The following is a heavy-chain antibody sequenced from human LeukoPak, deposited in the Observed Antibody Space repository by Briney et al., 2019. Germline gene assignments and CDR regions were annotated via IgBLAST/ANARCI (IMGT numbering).Heavy chain of an antibody. CDR1: GFTFSSYG. Sequence: PGRSLRLSCAASGFTFSSYGMHWVRQAPGKGLEWVAVIWDDGSNKYYADSVKGRFTISRDNSKNTLYLQMNSLRAEDTAVYYCARDRTGTAMVAAYWGQGTLVTVSS. CDR2: IWDDGSNK. D-gene: IGHD5-18*01. J-gene: IGHJ4*02. CDR3: ARDRTGTAMVAAY. V-gene: IGHV3-33*01.